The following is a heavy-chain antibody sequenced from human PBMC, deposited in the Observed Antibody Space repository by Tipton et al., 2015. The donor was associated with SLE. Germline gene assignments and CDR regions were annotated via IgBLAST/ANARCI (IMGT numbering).Heavy chain of an antibody. CDR3: ARGQTAVTIDS. CDR2: IYYSGST. Sequence: TLSLTCTVSGGSISSGDYYWSWIRQPPGKGLEWIGYIYYSGSTYYNPSLKSRVTISLHTSKNQFSLKLSSVTAADTAVHYCARGQTAVTIDSWGQGTLVTVSS. V-gene: IGHV4-30-4*01. J-gene: IGHJ4*02. D-gene: IGHD3-3*01. CDR1: GGSISSGDYY.